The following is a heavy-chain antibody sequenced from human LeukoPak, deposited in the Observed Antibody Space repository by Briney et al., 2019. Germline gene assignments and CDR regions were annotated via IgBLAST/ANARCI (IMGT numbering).Heavy chain of an antibody. Sequence: GGSLRLSCAASGFTFSNAWMSWVRQASGKGLEWVGRIKSKTDGGTTDYAAPVKGRFTISRDDSKNTLYLQMNGLKTEDTAVYYCTVRSGVAARYYYYYYGMDVWGQGTTVTVSS. CDR1: GFTFSNAW. CDR3: TVRSGVAARYYYYYYGMDV. J-gene: IGHJ6*02. CDR2: IKSKTDGGTT. V-gene: IGHV3-15*01. D-gene: IGHD6-13*01.